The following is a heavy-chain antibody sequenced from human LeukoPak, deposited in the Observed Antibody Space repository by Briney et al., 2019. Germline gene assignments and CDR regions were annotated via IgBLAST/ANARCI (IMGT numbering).Heavy chain of an antibody. Sequence: GGSLRLSCAASGFTFSSSYSVNWVRQAPGKGLEWVAHISLTTTTVSYADSVKGRFTMSRDNAKNSLFLQMNSLRAEDTAVYYCARDGDWAFDYWGQGTLVTVSS. CDR2: ISLTTTTV. V-gene: IGHV3-48*01. CDR1: GFTFSSSYS. CDR3: ARDGDWAFDY. J-gene: IGHJ4*02. D-gene: IGHD2-21*02.